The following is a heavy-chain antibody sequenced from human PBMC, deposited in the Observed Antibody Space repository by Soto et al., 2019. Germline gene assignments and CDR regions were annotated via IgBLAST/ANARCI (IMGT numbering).Heavy chain of an antibody. V-gene: IGHV4-59*08. Sequence: SETLSLTCAVSGGSISSYYWSWIRQPPGKGLEWIGYIYYSGSTNYNPSLKSRVTISVDTSKNQFSLKLSSVTAADTAVYYCARQRNYGHYYYYYMDVWGKGTTVTVSS. J-gene: IGHJ6*03. CDR2: IYYSGST. CDR1: GGSISSYY. CDR3: ARQRNYGHYYYYYMDV. D-gene: IGHD1-7*01.